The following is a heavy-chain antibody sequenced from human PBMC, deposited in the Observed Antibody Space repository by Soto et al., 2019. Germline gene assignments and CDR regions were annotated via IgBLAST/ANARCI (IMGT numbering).Heavy chain of an antibody. CDR3: ARLFDTSGWYDY. D-gene: IGHD6-19*01. V-gene: IGHV5-51*01. J-gene: IGHJ4*02. Sequence: EFVKISVKGSGYSFTSYWIGWVRQIPGKGLERMRIIYPGDSDTRCSPSFQCQVTISADKSITTTYLQWSSLKASDTAIYYCARLFDTSGWYDYWGQGTLVTVSS. CDR2: IYPGDSDT. CDR1: GYSFTSYW.